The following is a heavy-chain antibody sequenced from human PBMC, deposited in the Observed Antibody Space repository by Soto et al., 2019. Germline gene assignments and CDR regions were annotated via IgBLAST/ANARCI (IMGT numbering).Heavy chain of an antibody. V-gene: IGHV1-58*01. CDR1: GFTFTSSA. Sequence: QMQLVQSGPEVKKPGTSVKVSCKASGFTFTSSAVQWVRQARGQRLEWIGWIVVGSGNTNYAQKFQERVTITRDMSTSTAYMELSSRRSEDTAVYYCAAVGGYSIGPDAFDLWGQGTMVTVSS. CDR2: IVVGSGNT. CDR3: AAVGGYSIGPDAFDL. J-gene: IGHJ3*01. D-gene: IGHD6-19*01.